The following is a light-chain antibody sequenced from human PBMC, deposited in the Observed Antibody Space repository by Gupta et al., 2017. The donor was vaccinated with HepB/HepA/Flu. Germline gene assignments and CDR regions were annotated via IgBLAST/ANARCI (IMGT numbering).Light chain of an antibody. V-gene: IGLV2-11*01. CDR2: DVT. CDR3: CSFTGSNTLDVV. Sequence: QSALTQPRSVSESPGQPGTISCTGTSSDVGAYNSVSWYQQHPGKAPKLMIYDVTKRPSGVPDRFSGSKSGNTASLTISGLQADDEGDYYCCSFTGSNTLDVVFGGGTKLTVL. J-gene: IGLJ2*01. CDR1: SSDVGAYNS.